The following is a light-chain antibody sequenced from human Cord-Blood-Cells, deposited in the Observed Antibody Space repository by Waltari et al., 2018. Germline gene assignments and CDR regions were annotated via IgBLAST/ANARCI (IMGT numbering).Light chain of an antibody. V-gene: IGLV3-1*01. J-gene: IGLJ2*01. CDR3: QAWDSSTVV. Sequence: SYELTQPPSVSVSPGQTASITFSGDKLGDKYACWYQQKSGQSPVLVIYQDSKRPSGIHERFSGSNSGNTATLTISGTQAMDEADYYCQAWDSSTVVFGGGTKLTVL. CDR2: QDS. CDR1: KLGDKY.